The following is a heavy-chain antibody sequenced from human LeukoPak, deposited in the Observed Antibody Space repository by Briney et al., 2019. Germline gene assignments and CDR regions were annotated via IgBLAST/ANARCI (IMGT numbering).Heavy chain of an antibody. J-gene: IGHJ5*02. D-gene: IGHD3-3*01. V-gene: IGHV3-11*01. CDR3: AREASILIFGVVVGAFDP. CDR1: GFTFSNYY. CDR2: ISSIVSTI. Sequence: GGSLRLSCAASGFTFSNYYMSWIRQAPGKGLDWVSYISSIVSTIYYADSVKGRFTISRDNAKSSLYLQMNSLRAEDTAVYYCAREASILIFGVVVGAFDPWGQGTLVTVSS.